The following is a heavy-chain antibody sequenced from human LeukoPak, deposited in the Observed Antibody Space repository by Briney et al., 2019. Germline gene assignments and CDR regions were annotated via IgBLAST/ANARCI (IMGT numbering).Heavy chain of an antibody. D-gene: IGHD2-2*01. CDR2: ISWNSGSI. CDR3: AKAYCSSTSCYIDY. V-gene: IGHV3-9*01. Sequence: PGRSLRLSCAASGFTFDDYAMHWVRQAPGKGLEWVSGISWNSGSIGYADSVKDRFTISRDNAKNSLYLQMNSLRAEDTALYYCAKAYCSSTSCYIDYWGQGTLVTVSS. J-gene: IGHJ4*02. CDR1: GFTFDDYA.